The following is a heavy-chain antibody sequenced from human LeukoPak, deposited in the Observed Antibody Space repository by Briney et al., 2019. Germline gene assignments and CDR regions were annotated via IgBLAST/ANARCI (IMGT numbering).Heavy chain of an antibody. D-gene: IGHD3-10*01. CDR1: GFVFSAYG. Sequence: GGSLRLSCAAYGFVFSAYGMHWVRQAPGKGLEWVAVIAYDGRYRYYADSVKGRFTVSRDNSKNTVSLQMKGLRVEDTAVYYCAKDHTARELKDWGQGTLVIVSS. CDR2: IAYDGRYR. J-gene: IGHJ4*02. CDR3: AKDHTARELKD. V-gene: IGHV3-30*18.